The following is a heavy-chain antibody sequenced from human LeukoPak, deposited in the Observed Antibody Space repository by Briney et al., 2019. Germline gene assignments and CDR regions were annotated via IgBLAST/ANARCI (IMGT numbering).Heavy chain of an antibody. CDR3: ARHDCKYSGYDCGTVFDY. D-gene: IGHD5-12*01. V-gene: IGHV4-39*01. J-gene: IGHJ4*02. Sequence: PSETLSLTCTVSGGSFSSSSYYWAWIRQPPGKGLEWIGSVFYSGSTYYNPSLKSRVTISVDTSKNQFSLRLSSVTAADTAVYYCARHDCKYSGYDCGTVFDYWGQGTLVTVSS. CDR1: GGSFSSSSYY. CDR2: VFYSGST.